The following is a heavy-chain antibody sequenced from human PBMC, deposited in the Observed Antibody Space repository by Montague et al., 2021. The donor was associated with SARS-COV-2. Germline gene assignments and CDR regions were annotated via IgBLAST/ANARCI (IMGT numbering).Heavy chain of an antibody. CDR2: IHTNGST. CDR3: ARDFDWQQDPSTDYFHYGMDV. V-gene: IGHV4-61*02. J-gene: IGHJ6*02. D-gene: IGHD3-9*01. CDR1: GDSITSGFYY. Sequence: TLSLTCAVSGDSITSGFYYWSWLRQPAGRGLEWIGRIHTNGSTNYNPSLKTRVTISLDRSKNQFSLILSSVTAADTAVYFCARDFDWQQDPSTDYFHYGMDVWGQGTTVIVSS.